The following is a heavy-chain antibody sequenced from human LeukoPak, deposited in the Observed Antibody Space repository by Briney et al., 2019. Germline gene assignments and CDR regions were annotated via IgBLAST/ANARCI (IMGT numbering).Heavy chain of an antibody. CDR2: ISSSSSYT. J-gene: IGHJ4*02. Sequence: GGSLRLSCVVSGIPFSDFYMNWIRQAPGKGLEWISYISSSSSYTDYAESVKGRFTISRNNAKSALYLEMNDLRVEDTAVYYCAAGTAADYWGQGTLVIVSS. D-gene: IGHD6-13*01. CDR1: GIPFSDFY. CDR3: AAGTAADY. V-gene: IGHV3-11*03.